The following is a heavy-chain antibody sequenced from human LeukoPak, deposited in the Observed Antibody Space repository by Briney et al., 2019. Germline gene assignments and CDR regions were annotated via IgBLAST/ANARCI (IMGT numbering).Heavy chain of an antibody. D-gene: IGHD6-19*01. V-gene: IGHV4-34*01. J-gene: IGHJ5*02. CDR3: ARAPRRIAVAGTLVPNWFDP. Sequence: PSETLSLTCAVYGGSFSGYYWSWIRQPPGKGLEWIGEINHSGSTNYNPSLKSRVTISVDTSKNQFSLKLSSVTAADTAVYYCARAPRRIAVAGTLVPNWFDPWGQGTLVTVSS. CDR2: INHSGST. CDR1: GGSFSGYY.